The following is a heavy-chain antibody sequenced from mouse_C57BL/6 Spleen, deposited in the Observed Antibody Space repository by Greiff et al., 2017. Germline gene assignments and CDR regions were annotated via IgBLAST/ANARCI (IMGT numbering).Heavy chain of an antibody. CDR1: GFNIKDYY. CDR3: TTITTVESLGY. Sequence: EVKLMESGAELVRPGASVKLSCTASGFNIKDYYMHWVKQRPEQGLEWIGRIGPEDGDTEYAPKLPGKAPMTADTSSNPAYLQLRSLTSEDPAFYYCTTITTVESLGYWGQGTTLTVSS. D-gene: IGHD1-1*01. V-gene: IGHV14-1*01. CDR2: IGPEDGDT. J-gene: IGHJ2*01.